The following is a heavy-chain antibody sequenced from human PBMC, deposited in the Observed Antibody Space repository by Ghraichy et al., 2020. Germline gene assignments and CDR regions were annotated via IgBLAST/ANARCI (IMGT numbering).Heavy chain of an antibody. CDR1: GFTFSSCA. CDR3: AKEGGRLGEGAFDV. V-gene: IGHV3-23*01. D-gene: IGHD3-10*01. Sequence: GGSLRLSCAASGFTFSSCAMSWVCQAPGKGLEWVSTLGADGRSTFYADSVKGRFTISRDKSKRTMYLQMNSLRADDTAVYYCAKEGGRLGEGAFDVWGQGTKVTVSS. CDR2: LGADGRST. J-gene: IGHJ3*01.